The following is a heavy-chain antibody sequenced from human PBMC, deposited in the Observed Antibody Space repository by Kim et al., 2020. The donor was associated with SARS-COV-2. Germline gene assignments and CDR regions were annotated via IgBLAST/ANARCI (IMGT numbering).Heavy chain of an antibody. V-gene: IGHV1-3*01. CDR3: ARDELLWFGESYFDY. D-gene: IGHD3-10*01. Sequence: QKFEGRVTITRDTSASTAYMELSSLRSEDTAVYYCARDELLWFGESYFDYWGQRTLVIVSS. J-gene: IGHJ4*02.